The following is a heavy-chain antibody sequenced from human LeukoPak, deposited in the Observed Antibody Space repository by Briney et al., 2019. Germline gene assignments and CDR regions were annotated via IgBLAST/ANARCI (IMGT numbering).Heavy chain of an antibody. CDR1: GYTFTSYA. Sequence: ASVKVSCKASGYTFTSYAMHWVRQAPGQGLEWMGIMNPSGGSTSYAEKFQGRVTMTRDTSTSTVYMELSSLRSEDTAVYYCARELDYYTSGSRSFDPWGQGTLVTVSS. D-gene: IGHD3-10*01. J-gene: IGHJ5*02. CDR2: MNPSGGST. CDR3: ARELDYYTSGSRSFDP. V-gene: IGHV1-46*01.